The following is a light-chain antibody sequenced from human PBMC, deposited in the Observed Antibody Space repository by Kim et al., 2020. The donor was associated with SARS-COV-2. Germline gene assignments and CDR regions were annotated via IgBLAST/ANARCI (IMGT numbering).Light chain of an antibody. CDR1: QGINND. Sequence: DIRMTQSPSSLSASVGDRVTITCRASQGINNDLAWYQQKPGKVPNLLIYGASALQSGVPSRFSGRGSGTDFTLTISSLQPEDVAIYYYQKYNGAAWKFGQGTKVDIK. J-gene: IGKJ1*01. CDR3: QKYNGAAWK. CDR2: GAS. V-gene: IGKV1-27*01.